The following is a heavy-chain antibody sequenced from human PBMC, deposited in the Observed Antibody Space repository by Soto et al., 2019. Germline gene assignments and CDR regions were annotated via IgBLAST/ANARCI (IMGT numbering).Heavy chain of an antibody. CDR3: AKDGSHNFDY. D-gene: IGHD1-26*01. CDR2: MSYDGSNE. CDR1: GFTFSHYS. Sequence: PGGSLTLSSAASGFTFSHYSMHCVRQAPGKGLEWVALMSYDGSNEYYADSVKGRFTISRDNSKNTLYLQMNSLRAEDTAAYYCAKDGSHNFDYWGQGTLVTVSS. J-gene: IGHJ4*02. V-gene: IGHV3-30*18.